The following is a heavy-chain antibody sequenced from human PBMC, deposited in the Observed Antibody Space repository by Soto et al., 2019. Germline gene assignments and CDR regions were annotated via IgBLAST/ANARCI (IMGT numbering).Heavy chain of an antibody. CDR3: VLFQRSHAFDI. V-gene: IGHV3-64D*08. J-gene: IGHJ3*02. D-gene: IGHD3-10*01. CDR1: GFTFSSYA. CDR2: ISSNGGST. Sequence: HPGGSLRLSCSASGFTFSSYAMHWVLQAPGKGLEYVSAISSNGGSTYYADSVKGRFTISRDNSKNTLYLQMSSLRAEDTAVYYCVLFQRSHAFDIWGQGTMVTVSS.